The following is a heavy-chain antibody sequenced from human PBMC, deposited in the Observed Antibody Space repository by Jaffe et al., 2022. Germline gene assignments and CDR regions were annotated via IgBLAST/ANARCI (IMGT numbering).Heavy chain of an antibody. D-gene: IGHD5-18*01. V-gene: IGHV3-48*03. Sequence: EVQLVESGGGLVQPGGSLRLSCAASGFTFSSYEMNWVRQAPGKGLEWVSYISSSGSTIYYADSVKGRFTISRDNAKNSLYLQMNSLRAEDTAVYYCARGGVMSTSRYSYGYIDYWGQGTLVTVSS. J-gene: IGHJ4*02. CDR2: ISSSGSTI. CDR1: GFTFSSYE. CDR3: ARGGVMSTSRYSYGYIDY.